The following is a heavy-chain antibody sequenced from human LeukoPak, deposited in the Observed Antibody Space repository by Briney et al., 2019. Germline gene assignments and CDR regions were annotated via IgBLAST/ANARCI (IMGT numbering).Heavy chain of an antibody. CDR1: GGSMSSPSFY. CDR3: ASMSRGVILGPNYYSYYMDV. V-gene: IGHV4-39*01. Sequence: PSETLSLTCSVSGGSMSSPSFYWAWIRQPPGKGLEWIGNIYYSGSTYYNPSLKSRVTISVDTSKNQFSLKLGSVTAADKAVYYCASMSRGVILGPNYYSYYMDVWGKGATVIVSS. CDR2: IYYSGST. D-gene: IGHD3-10*01. J-gene: IGHJ6*03.